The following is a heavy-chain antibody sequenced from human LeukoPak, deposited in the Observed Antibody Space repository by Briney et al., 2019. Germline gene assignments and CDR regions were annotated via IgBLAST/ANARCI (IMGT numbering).Heavy chain of an antibody. CDR1: GFTFTSSA. D-gene: IGHD5-18*01. CDR3: AKDTGYRYGLFDY. CDR2: IVVGSGNT. Sequence: GTSVKVSCKASGFTFTSSAVQWVRQARGQRLEWIGWIVVGSGNTNYAQKFQERVTITRDMSTSTAYMELSSLRSEDTAVYYCAKDTGYRYGLFDYWGQGTLVTVSS. V-gene: IGHV1-58*01. J-gene: IGHJ4*02.